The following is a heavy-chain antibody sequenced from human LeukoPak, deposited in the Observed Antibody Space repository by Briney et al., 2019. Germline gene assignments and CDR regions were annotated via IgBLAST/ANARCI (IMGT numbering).Heavy chain of an antibody. Sequence: PSETLSLTCTVSGGSISSSSYYWSWIRQPPGKGLEWIGYIYYSVSTNYNPSLKSRVTISVDTSKNQFSLKLSSVTAADTAVYYCARGSTTVTTPFDYWDQGTLVTVSS. CDR3: ARGSTTVTTPFDY. D-gene: IGHD4-17*01. CDR2: IYYSVST. J-gene: IGHJ4*02. V-gene: IGHV4-61*01. CDR1: GGSISSSSYY.